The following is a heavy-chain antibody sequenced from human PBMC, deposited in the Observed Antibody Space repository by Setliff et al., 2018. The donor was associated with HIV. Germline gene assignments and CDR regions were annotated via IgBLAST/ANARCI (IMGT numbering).Heavy chain of an antibody. D-gene: IGHD2-8*01. CDR1: GYSLSTCA. Sequence: ASVKVSCKASGYSLSTCAISWVRQAPGQGLEWMGWIDSNNGNRNFAQKFRGRVTMTTDISTNTAYMEVRSLSFDDTAVYYCVRLTADRTNYYYYMDVWGKGTTVTVSS. CDR3: VRLTADRTNYYYYMDV. J-gene: IGHJ6*03. V-gene: IGHV1-18*01. CDR2: IDSNNGNR.